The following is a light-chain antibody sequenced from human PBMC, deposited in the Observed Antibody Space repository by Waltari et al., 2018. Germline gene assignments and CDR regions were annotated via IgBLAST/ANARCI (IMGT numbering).Light chain of an antibody. Sequence: QYVLTQPPSASGTPGQRVTISCSGSCSNIGNNVVNWYQQVPGTTPKLLIYRNDQRPSGVPDRISGSKSGTSASLAISGLQSEDEAHYYCAAWDDSLNGRWVFGGGTKLTVL. CDR3: AAWDDSLNGRWV. J-gene: IGLJ2*01. CDR1: CSNIGNNV. V-gene: IGLV1-44*01. CDR2: RND.